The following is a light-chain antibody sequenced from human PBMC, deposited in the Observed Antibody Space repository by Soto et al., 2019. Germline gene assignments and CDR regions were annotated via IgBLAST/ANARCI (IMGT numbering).Light chain of an antibody. V-gene: IGKV2-28*01. CDR1: QSLLHSNGYNY. CDR3: MQGLQTPQT. Sequence: DIVMTQSPLSLPVTPGEPASISCRSSQSLLHSNGYNYLDWYLQKPGQSSQLLIFLGSNRASRVPDRFSGSGSGTDFTLKITRVEAGDVGVYYCMQGLQTPQTFGQGTKVEIK. J-gene: IGKJ1*01. CDR2: LGS.